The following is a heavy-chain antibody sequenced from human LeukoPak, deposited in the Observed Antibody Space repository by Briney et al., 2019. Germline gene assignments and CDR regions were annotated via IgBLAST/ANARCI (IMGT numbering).Heavy chain of an antibody. D-gene: IGHD3-16*01. J-gene: IGHJ5*01. Sequence: GSLSLSCAASGFPVSAKYMSWVRQGPGKGLDWISSIYSDGGTNYADSVKGRFTISRDNSKNTLYLQMNSLRPEDTAVYYCARDGGFGGPGGDNWFDSWGQGALVTVSS. V-gene: IGHV3-66*02. CDR2: IYSDGGT. CDR1: GFPVSAKY. CDR3: ARDGGFGGPGGDNWFDS.